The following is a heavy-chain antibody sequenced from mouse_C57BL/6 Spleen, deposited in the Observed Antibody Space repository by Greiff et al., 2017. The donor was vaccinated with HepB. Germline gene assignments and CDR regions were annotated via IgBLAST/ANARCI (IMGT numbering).Heavy chain of an antibody. V-gene: IGHV1-80*01. D-gene: IGHD1-1*01. Sequence: VQLQQSGAELVKPGASVKISCKASGYAFSSYWMNWVKQRPGKGLEWIGQIYPGDGDTNYNGKFKGKATLTADKSSSTAYMQLSSLTTADSAVYFCASQGLRCYYFDYWGQGTTLTVSS. CDR1: GYAFSSYW. J-gene: IGHJ2*01. CDR2: IYPGDGDT. CDR3: ASQGLRCYYFDY.